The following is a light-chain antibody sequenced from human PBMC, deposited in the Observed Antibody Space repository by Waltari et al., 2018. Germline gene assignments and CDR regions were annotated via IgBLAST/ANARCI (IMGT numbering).Light chain of an antibody. CDR3: QQYKSYRT. CDR1: QSIDRW. J-gene: IGKJ1*01. CDR2: KTS. V-gene: IGKV1-5*03. Sequence: DIQVTQSPSTLSASVGDRVTITCRASQSIDRWLAWYQQKPGKAPKLLIYKTSSLESGVPSRFSGSGYVTEFTLTISSLQPEDCATYYCQQYKSYRTLGQGTKVEIK.